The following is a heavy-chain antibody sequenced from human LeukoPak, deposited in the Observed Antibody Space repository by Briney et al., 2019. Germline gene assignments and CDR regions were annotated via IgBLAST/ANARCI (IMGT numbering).Heavy chain of an antibody. CDR2: IIPIFGTA. V-gene: IGHV1-69*05. D-gene: IGHD2-2*01. J-gene: IGHJ3*02. Sequence: ASVKVSCKASGGTFSSYAISWVRQAPGQGLEWMGGIIPIFGTANYAQKFQGRVTITTDESTSTAYMELSSLRSEDTAVYYCFSAAERDAFDIWGQGTMVTVSS. CDR3: FSAAERDAFDI. CDR1: GGTFSSYA.